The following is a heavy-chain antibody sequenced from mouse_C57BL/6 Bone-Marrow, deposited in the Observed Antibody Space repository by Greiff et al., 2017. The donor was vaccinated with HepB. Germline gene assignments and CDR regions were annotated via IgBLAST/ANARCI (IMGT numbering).Heavy chain of an antibody. CDR2: IYPGSGNT. D-gene: IGHD6-2*01. CDR3: ASSGVLLWGPFAY. V-gene: IGHV1-84*01. Sequence: VQLQQSGPELVKPGASVKISCKASGYTFTDYYINWVKQRPGQGLELIGWIYPGSGNTKYNEKFKGKATLTVDPSSSTAYMQLSSLTSEDSAVYCCASSGVLLWGPFAYWGQGTLVTVSA. J-gene: IGHJ3*01. CDR1: GYTFTDYY.